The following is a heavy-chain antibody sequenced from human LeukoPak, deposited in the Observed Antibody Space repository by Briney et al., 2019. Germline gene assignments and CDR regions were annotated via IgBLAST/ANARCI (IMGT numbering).Heavy chain of an antibody. CDR1: GFTFSSYV. CDR3: ARGGYAF. CDR2: IREDGSDK. Sequence: GGSLRLSCVASGFTFSSYVMSWVRQAPGKGLEWVANIREDGSDKYYVDSVKGRFTVSRDNNKNSLFLQLDSLRVEDTAVYYCARGGYAFWGQGVQITVSS. J-gene: IGHJ4*02. V-gene: IGHV3-7*01. D-gene: IGHD5-12*01.